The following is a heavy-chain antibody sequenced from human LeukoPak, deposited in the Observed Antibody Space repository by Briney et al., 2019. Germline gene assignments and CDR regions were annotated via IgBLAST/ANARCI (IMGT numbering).Heavy chain of an antibody. J-gene: IGHJ4*02. CDR3: AREVKPGRTGTLYIDY. CDR1: GFTVSSNY. D-gene: IGHD1-1*01. V-gene: IGHV3-53*01. Sequence: GSLRLSCAAPGFTVSSNYMSWVRQAPGKGLEWVSVIYSGGSTYYADSVKGRFTISRDNSKNTLYLQMNSLRAEDTAVYYCAREVKPGRTGTLYIDYWGQGTLVTVSS. CDR2: IYSGGST.